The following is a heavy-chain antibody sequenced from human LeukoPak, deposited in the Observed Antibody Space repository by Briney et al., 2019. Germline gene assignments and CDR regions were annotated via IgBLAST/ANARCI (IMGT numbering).Heavy chain of an antibody. Sequence: SETLSLTCAVYGGSFSGYYWSWIRQPPGKGLEWIGEINHSGSTNYNPSLKSRVTISVDTSKNQFSLKLSSVSAADTAVYYCARVGYDISTHFDYWGQGTLVTVSS. CDR3: ARVGYDISTHFDY. J-gene: IGHJ4*02. CDR2: INHSGST. CDR1: GGSFSGYY. D-gene: IGHD3-9*01. V-gene: IGHV4-34*01.